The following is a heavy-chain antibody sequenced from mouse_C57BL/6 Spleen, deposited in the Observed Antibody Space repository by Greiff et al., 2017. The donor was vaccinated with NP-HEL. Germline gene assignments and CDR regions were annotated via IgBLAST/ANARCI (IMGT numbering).Heavy chain of an antibody. CDR2: IRLKSDNYAT. V-gene: IGHV6-3*01. Sequence: EVQVVESGGGLVQPGGSMKLSCVASGFTFSNYWMNWVRQSPEKGLEWVAQIRLKSDNYATHYAESVKGRFTISRDDSKSSVYLQMNNLRAEDTGIYYCTVYSSWFAYWGQGTLVTVSA. D-gene: IGHD2-12*01. J-gene: IGHJ3*01. CDR3: TVYSSWFAY. CDR1: GFTFSNYW.